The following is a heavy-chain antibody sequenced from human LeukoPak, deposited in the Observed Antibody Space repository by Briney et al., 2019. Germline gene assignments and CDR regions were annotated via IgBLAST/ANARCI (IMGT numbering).Heavy chain of an antibody. J-gene: IGHJ6*02. CDR2: ISSSGSTI. V-gene: IGHV3-11*01. CDR3: ARGLLPGYYYYYGMDV. Sequence: GRSLRLSCAASGFTFSDYYMSWIRQAPGKGLEWVSYISSSGSTIYYADSVKGRFTISRDNAKNSLYLQMNSLRAEDTAVYYCARGLLPGYYYYYGMDVWGQGTTVTVSS. CDR1: GFTFSDYY.